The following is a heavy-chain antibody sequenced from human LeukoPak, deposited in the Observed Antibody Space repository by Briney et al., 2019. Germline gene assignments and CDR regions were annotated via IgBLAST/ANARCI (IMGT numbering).Heavy chain of an antibody. CDR2: IYYSGST. CDR1: GGSISSSSHY. Sequence: SETLSLTCTVSGGSISSSSHYWGWIRQPPGKGLEWIGSIYYSGSTYYNPSLKSRVTISVDTSKNQFSLKLSSVTAADTAVYYCARHGRYSSGWYDYYYYMDVWGKGTTVTISS. V-gene: IGHV4-39*01. D-gene: IGHD6-19*01. CDR3: ARHGRYSSGWYDYYYYMDV. J-gene: IGHJ6*03.